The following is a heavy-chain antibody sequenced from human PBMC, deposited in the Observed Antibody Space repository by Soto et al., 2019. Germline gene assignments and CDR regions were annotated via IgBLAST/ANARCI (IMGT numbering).Heavy chain of an antibody. Sequence: GESLKISCKGSGYSFTSYWIGWVRQMPGKGLEWMGIIYPGDSDTRYSPSFQGQVTISADKSISTAYLQWSSLEASDTAMYYCARSSRGYCTNGVCYTGYYYYGMDVWGQGTTVTVS. V-gene: IGHV5-51*01. CDR2: IYPGDSDT. CDR3: ARSSRGYCTNGVCYTGYYYYGMDV. J-gene: IGHJ6*02. D-gene: IGHD2-8*01. CDR1: GYSFTSYW.